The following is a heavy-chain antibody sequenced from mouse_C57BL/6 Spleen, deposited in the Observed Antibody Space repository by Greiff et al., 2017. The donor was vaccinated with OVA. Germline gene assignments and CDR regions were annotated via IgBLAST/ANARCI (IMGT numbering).Heavy chain of an antibody. CDR1: GFNIKDYY. D-gene: IGHD2-2*01. CDR3: ASPTIYYGYDDDFLYAMDY. V-gene: IGHV14-2*01. CDR2: IDPEDGET. J-gene: IGHJ4*01. Sequence: EVKLVESGAELVKPGASVKLSCTASGFNIKDYYMHWVKQRTEQGLEWIGRIDPEDGETKYAPKFQGKATITADTSSNTAYLQLSSLTSEDTAVYYCASPTIYYGYDDDFLYAMDYWGQGTSVTVSS.